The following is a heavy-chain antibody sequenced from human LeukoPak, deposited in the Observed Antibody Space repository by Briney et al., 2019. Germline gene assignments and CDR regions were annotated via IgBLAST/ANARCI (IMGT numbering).Heavy chain of an antibody. CDR2: IYYSGST. CDR1: GGSFSSSSYY. J-gene: IGHJ4*02. V-gene: IGHV4-39*01. CDR3: ARKIVGATRAFDY. Sequence: PSETLSLTCAVYGGSFSSSSYYWGWIRQPPGKGLEWIGSIYYSGSTSYNPSLKSRVTISVDTSKNQSSLKLSSVTAADTAVYYCARKIVGATRAFDYWGQGTLVTVSS. D-gene: IGHD1-26*01.